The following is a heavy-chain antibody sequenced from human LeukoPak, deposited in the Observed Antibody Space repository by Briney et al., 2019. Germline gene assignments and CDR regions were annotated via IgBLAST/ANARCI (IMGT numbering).Heavy chain of an antibody. Sequence: GGSLRLSCVASGFYFSAYLMSWVRQAPGKGLEWVANIKQDGSQEFYLDSVKGRFTISRDNGNNSLYLHMSRLGIEDTAVYYCARDLKGFNLWGQGALVTVSS. V-gene: IGHV3-7*04. CDR1: GFYFSAYL. CDR3: ARDLKGFNL. J-gene: IGHJ5*02. CDR2: IKQDGSQE.